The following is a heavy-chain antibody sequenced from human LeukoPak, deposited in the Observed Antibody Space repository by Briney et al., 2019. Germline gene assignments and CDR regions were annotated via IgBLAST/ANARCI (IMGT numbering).Heavy chain of an antibody. D-gene: IGHD6-6*01. CDR3: ARDRSADAFDI. CDR2: IKQDGSEK. CDR1: GFTFSSYW. J-gene: IGHJ3*02. Sequence: PGGSLRLSCAASGFTFSSYWMSWVRQAPGKGLEWVANIKQDGSEKYYVDSVKGRFTTSRDNAKNSLYLQMNSLRAEDTAVYYCARDRSADAFDIWGQGTMVTVSS. V-gene: IGHV3-7*01.